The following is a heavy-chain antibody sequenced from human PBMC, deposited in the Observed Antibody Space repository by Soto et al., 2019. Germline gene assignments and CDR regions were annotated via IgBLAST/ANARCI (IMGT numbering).Heavy chain of an antibody. J-gene: IGHJ6*01. D-gene: IGHD1-20*01. CDR3: AGGIRPVCKYLDV. V-gene: IGHV3-64*01. CDR2: ISSNGVGT. Sequence: RRVLKDPGKGLEYVSGISSNGVGTYYANSVQGRFTISRDNSKNTVYLQMGSLRPEDIAVFQSAGGIRPVCKYLDVLVKGTTVTVSP.